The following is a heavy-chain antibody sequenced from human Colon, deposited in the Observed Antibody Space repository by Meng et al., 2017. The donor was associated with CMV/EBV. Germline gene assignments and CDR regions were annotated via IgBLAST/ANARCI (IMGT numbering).Heavy chain of an antibody. CDR1: GFTFSMFSTYE. V-gene: IGHV3-48*03. J-gene: IGHJ4*02. CDR2: ISSSGDTI. Sequence: GESLKISCSASGFTFSMFSTYEMNWVRRAPGKGLEWISSISSSGDTIYYADSVKGRFTISRDNAKNSLYLQMNSLRAEDTAVYYCARGDYDFWGGYWGQGTLVTVSS. D-gene: IGHD3-3*01. CDR3: ARGDYDFWGGY.